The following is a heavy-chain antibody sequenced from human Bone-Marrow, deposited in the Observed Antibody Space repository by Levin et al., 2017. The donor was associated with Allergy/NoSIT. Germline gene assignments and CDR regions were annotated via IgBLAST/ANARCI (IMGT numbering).Heavy chain of an antibody. CDR3: ARSYPGPWGFDF. CDR2: INCNTGST. CDR1: GYSFTGYY. V-gene: IGHV1-2*02. J-gene: IGHJ4*02. Sequence: ASVKVSCETSGYSFTGYYIHWVRQAPGQGLEWMGRINCNTGSTHYAQIFQGRVTMTRDTSTATAHMELTRATSDDSAIYFCARSYPGPWGFDFWGQGTLVGISS. D-gene: IGHD3-16*01.